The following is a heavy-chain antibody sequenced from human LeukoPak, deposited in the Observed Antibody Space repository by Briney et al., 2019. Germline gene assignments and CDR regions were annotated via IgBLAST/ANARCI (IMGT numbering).Heavy chain of an antibody. CDR2: LTGDGGRA. V-gene: IGHV3-23*01. Sequence: GGSLRLSCVASRFTFSSFAMSWVRESPGKGLEWVSTLTGDGGRAYYADSVKGRFTISRDNSKNTLYLQMNSLRAEDTAVYYCAKNTAMVLADAFDIWGQGTMVTVSS. CDR1: RFTFSSFA. J-gene: IGHJ3*02. CDR3: AKNTAMVLADAFDI. D-gene: IGHD5-18*01.